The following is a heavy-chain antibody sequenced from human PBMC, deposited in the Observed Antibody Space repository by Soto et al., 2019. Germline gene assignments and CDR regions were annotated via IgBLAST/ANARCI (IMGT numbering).Heavy chain of an antibody. J-gene: IGHJ5*02. V-gene: IGHV4-31*03. CDR3: ARDNGDWGNCFDP. Sequence: QVQLQESGPGLVNPSQTLSLTCTVPGGSISSGGYYWSWIRQHPGKGLEWIGYMYYSGSTYYNPSLKSRVTTSVDTSKDQFALKLSSVTAADTAVYYCARDNGDWGNCFDPWGQGTLVTVSS. CDR2: MYYSGST. D-gene: IGHD7-27*01. CDR1: GGSISSGGYY.